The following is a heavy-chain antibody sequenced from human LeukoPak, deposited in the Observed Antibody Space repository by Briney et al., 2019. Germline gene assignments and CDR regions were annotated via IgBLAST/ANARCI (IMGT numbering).Heavy chain of an antibody. V-gene: IGHV3-7*01. CDR3: AELGITMIGGV. D-gene: IGHD3-10*02. Sequence: PGGSLRLSCAVSGFTFSSSYMNWVRQAPGKGLEWVANIKQDGSEKYYADSVKGRFTISRDNAKNSLYLQMNSLRAEDTAVYYCAELGITMIGGVWGKGTTVTISS. CDR2: IKQDGSEK. J-gene: IGHJ6*04. CDR1: GFTFSSSY.